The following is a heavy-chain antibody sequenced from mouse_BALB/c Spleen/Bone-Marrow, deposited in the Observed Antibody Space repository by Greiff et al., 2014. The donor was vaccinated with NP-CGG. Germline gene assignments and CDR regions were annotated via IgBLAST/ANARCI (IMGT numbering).Heavy chain of an antibody. Sequence: EVQLQQSGPELVKPGASVKISCKASGYTFTDHNMHWVKQSHGKSLEWIGYIYPYNGGTAYNQKFKSKATLTVDNSSSTAYMEPRSLTSEDSAVHYCSSPYGNYGAWFAYWGQGTLVTVSA. V-gene: IGHV1S29*02. CDR3: SSPYGNYGAWFAY. CDR2: IYPYNGGT. CDR1: GYTFTDHN. J-gene: IGHJ3*01. D-gene: IGHD2-1*01.